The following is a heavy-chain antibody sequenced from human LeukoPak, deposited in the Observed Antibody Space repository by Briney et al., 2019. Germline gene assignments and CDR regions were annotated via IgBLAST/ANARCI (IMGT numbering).Heavy chain of an antibody. CDR1: GFTFSSYA. CDR3: ARGEYTATPPGYYFDY. J-gene: IGHJ4*02. D-gene: IGHD2-15*01. V-gene: IGHV3-30*04. CDR2: ISYDGSNK. Sequence: AGGSLRLSCAASGFTFSSYAMHWVCQAPGKGLEWVAVISYDGSNKYYADSVKGRFTISRDNSKNTLYLQMNSLRAEDTAVYYCARGEYTATPPGYYFDYWGQGTLVTVSS.